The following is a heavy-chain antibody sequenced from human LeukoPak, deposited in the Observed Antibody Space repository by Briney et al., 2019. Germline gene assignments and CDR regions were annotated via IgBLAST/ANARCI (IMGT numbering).Heavy chain of an antibody. V-gene: IGHV4-59*01. Sequence: SETLSLTCTVSGGSISSYYWSWIRQPPGKGLKWIGYIYYSGSTNYNPSLKSRVTISVDTSKNQFSLKLSSVTAADTAVYYCASGEMDCGGDCPYAFDIWGQGTMVTVSS. CDR3: ASGEMDCGGDCPYAFDI. D-gene: IGHD2-21*02. J-gene: IGHJ3*02. CDR1: GGSISSYY. CDR2: IYYSGST.